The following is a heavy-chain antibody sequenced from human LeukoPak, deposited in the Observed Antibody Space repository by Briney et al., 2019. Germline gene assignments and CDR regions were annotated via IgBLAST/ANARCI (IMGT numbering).Heavy chain of an antibody. J-gene: IGHJ6*03. CDR2: IYHSGST. CDR3: ARVLGYYYYMDA. CDR1: GYSISSGYY. Sequence: SETLSLTCTVSGYSISSGYYWGWIRQPPGKGLEWIGSIYHSGSTYYNPSLKSRVTISVDTSKNQFSLKLSSVTAADTAVYYCARVLGYYYYMDAWGKGTTVTISS. V-gene: IGHV4-38-2*02. D-gene: IGHD3-16*01.